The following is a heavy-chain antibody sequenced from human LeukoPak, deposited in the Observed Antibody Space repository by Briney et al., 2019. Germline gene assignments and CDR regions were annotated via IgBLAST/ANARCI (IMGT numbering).Heavy chain of an antibody. D-gene: IGHD6-19*01. CDR3: ARGYSSGWYQDDWFDP. CDR2: IYYSGST. Sequence: PSETLSLTCAVSGGSISSSNWWSWIRQHPGKGLEWIGYIYYSGSTYYNPSLKSRVTISVDTSKNQFSLKLSSVTAADTAVYYCARGYSSGWYQDDWFDPWGQGTLVTVSS. J-gene: IGHJ5*02. CDR1: GGSISSSNW. V-gene: IGHV4-31*11.